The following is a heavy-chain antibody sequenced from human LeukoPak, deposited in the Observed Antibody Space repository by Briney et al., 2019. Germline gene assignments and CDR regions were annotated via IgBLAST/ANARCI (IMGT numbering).Heavy chain of an antibody. V-gene: IGHV3-30*04. J-gene: IGHJ6*02. Sequence: PGGSLRLSCAASGVTFSNFAMYWVRQAPGKGLEWVAVISFDGRNIFYADSVKCRFTISRDNTKNTLYLQMNSLRAEDTAVYYCTRSKGFGDLLHHYSSYSLAVWGQGTTVTVSS. D-gene: IGHD3-10*01. CDR1: GVTFSNFA. CDR2: ISFDGRNI. CDR3: TRSKGFGDLLHHYSSYSLAV.